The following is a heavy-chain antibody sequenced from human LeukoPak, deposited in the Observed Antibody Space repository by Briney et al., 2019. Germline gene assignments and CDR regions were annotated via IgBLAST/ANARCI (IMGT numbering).Heavy chain of an antibody. CDR3: ARTYYYGSGTRYWFDP. CDR1: GYSFTSYW. Sequence: GESLKISCKGSGYSFTSYWIGWVRQMPGKGLEWMGIIYPGDSDTRYSPSFQGQVTISADKSISTAYLQWSSLKASDTAMYYCARTYYYGSGTRYWFDPWGQGTLATVSS. D-gene: IGHD3-10*01. CDR2: IYPGDSDT. J-gene: IGHJ5*02. V-gene: IGHV5-51*01.